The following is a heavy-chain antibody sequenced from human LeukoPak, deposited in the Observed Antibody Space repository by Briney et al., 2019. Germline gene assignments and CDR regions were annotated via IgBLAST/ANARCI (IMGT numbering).Heavy chain of an antibody. V-gene: IGHV4-31*03. CDR3: ARGGGVGCSGGSCFLDY. J-gene: IGHJ4*02. CDR1: GGSITSGGYY. Sequence: SETLSLTCTVSGGSITSGGYYFSWVRQYPGKGLEWIGYIYYSGSAYYNPSLESRVSMSADTSKKQFSLRLPSVTAADTAIYFCARGGGVGCSGGSCFLDYWGPGTLVTVSS. D-gene: IGHD2-15*01. CDR2: IYYSGSA.